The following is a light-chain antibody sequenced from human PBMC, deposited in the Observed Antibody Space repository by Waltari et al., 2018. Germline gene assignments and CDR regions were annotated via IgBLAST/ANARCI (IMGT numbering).Light chain of an antibody. CDR1: TGHSSNA. J-gene: IGLJ3*02. CDR3: QTGGHGTWV. V-gene: IGLV4-69*01. CDR2: VNSDGSH. Sequence: QLVLTQSPSASASLGASVKLTCTLSTGHSSNAIAWLQQQPEKGPRYLRKVNSDGSHSKGDGIPDRFSGSSSGTERYLTISSLQSEDEADYYCQTGGHGTWVFGGGTKLTVL.